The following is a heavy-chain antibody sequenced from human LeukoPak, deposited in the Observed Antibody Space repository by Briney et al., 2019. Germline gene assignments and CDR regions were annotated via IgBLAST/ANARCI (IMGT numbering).Heavy chain of an antibody. CDR3: ARGGGSYNWFDP. V-gene: IGHV1-8*01. D-gene: IGHD6-13*01. Sequence: GASVTVSCKASGYTFTSYDINWVRQATGQGLEWMGWMNPNSGNTEYAQKFQGRVTMTRNTSIDTAYMELSSLRSEDTAVYYCARGGGSYNWFDPWGQGTLVTVSS. CDR1: GYTFTSYD. J-gene: IGHJ5*02. CDR2: MNPNSGNT.